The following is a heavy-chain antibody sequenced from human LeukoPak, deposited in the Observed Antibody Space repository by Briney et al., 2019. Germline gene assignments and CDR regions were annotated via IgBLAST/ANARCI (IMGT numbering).Heavy chain of an antibody. CDR2: INHSGST. J-gene: IGHJ5*02. CDR1: GGSFSGYY. Sequence: SETLSLTCAVYGGSFSGYYWSWIRQPPGKWLEWIGEINHSGSTNYNPSLKSRVTISVDTSKNQFSLKLSSVTAADTAVYYCARSIRRFLEPLARFDPWGQGTLVTVSS. V-gene: IGHV4-34*01. CDR3: ARSIRRFLEPLARFDP. D-gene: IGHD3-3*01.